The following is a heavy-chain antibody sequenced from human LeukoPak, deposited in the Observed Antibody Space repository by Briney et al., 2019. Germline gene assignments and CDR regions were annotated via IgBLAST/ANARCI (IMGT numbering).Heavy chain of an antibody. Sequence: GGSLRLFCAASGFTVSSNYMSWVRQAPGKGLEWVSVIYSGGSTYYADSVKGRFTISRDNSKNTLYLQMNSLRAEDTAVYYCARRSGSYDYYFDYWGQGTLVTVSS. CDR1: GFTVSSNY. CDR2: IYSGGST. D-gene: IGHD1-26*01. V-gene: IGHV3-53*01. CDR3: ARRSGSYDYYFDY. J-gene: IGHJ4*02.